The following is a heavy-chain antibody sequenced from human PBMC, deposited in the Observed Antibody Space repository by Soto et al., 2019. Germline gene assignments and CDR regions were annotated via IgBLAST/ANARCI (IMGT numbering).Heavy chain of an antibody. CDR3: AKDRDDYFDY. V-gene: IGHV3-23*01. CDR1: GFTFSTYA. Sequence: LRLSCAASGFTFSTYAMSWVRQAPGKGLEWVSAISGSGGGTYYADSLKGRFTISRDNSKNTLFLQMNSLRAEDTAVYYCAKDRDDYFDYWGQGTLVTVSS. D-gene: IGHD3-10*01. CDR2: ISGSGGGT. J-gene: IGHJ4*02.